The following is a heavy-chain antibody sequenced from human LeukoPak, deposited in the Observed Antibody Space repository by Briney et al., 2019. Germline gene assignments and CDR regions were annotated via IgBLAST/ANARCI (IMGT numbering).Heavy chain of an antibody. CDR3: ATGGKFDFWSGYHIDN. CDR2: ISYDGSNK. V-gene: IGHV3-30*04. Sequence: PGGYLRLSCEVSGFTFSSNAMHWVRQAPGKGLEWVAVISYDGSNKNFADSVKGRFTVSRDNSKHTLYLHMNSLRNDDTAMYYCATGGKFDFWSGYHIDNWGQGTLVTVSS. CDR1: GFTFSSNA. D-gene: IGHD3-3*01. J-gene: IGHJ4*02.